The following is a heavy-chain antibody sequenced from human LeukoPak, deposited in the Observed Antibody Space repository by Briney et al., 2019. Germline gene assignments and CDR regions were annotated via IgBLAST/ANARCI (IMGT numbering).Heavy chain of an antibody. D-gene: IGHD6-13*01. CDR1: GGSMSSGVYY. CDR3: ARHPYSSSWYYYYYGMDV. Sequence: PSQTLSLTCTVSGGSMSSGVYYWSWIRQPPGKGLEWIGYIYYSGSTNYNPSLKSRVTISVDTSKNQFSLKLSSVTAADTAVYYCARHPYSSSWYYYYYGMDVWGQGTTVTVSS. CDR2: IYYSGST. V-gene: IGHV4-61*08. J-gene: IGHJ6*02.